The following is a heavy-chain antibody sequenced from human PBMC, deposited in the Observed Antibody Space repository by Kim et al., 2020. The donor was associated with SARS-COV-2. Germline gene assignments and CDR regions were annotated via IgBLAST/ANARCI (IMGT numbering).Heavy chain of an antibody. J-gene: IGHJ4*02. V-gene: IGHV4-31*02. D-gene: IGHD3-10*01. Sequence: NPSLKSRVTISVDTSKNQFSLKLSSVTAADTAVYYCARDSHYPKKYYCDYWGQGTLVTVSS. CDR3: ARDSHYPKKYYCDY.